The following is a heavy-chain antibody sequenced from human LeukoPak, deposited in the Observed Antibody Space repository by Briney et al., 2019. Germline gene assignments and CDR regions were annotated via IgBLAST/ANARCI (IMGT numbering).Heavy chain of an antibody. CDR1: GGSVSSGSYY. CDR3: ARDRLYNWNDGFDY. J-gene: IGHJ4*02. V-gene: IGHV4-61*01. D-gene: IGHD1-20*01. CDR2: IYYSGST. Sequence: SETLSLTCTVSGGSVSSGSYYWNWIRQPPGKGLEWIGYIYYSGSTNYSPSLKSRVTISVDTSKNQFSLKLSSVTAADTAVYYCARDRLYNWNDGFDYWGQGTLVTVSS.